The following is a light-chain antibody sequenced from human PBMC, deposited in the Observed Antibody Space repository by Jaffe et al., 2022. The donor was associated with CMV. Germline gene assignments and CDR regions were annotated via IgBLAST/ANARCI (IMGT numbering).Light chain of an antibody. CDR1: EDINRW. J-gene: IGKJ1*01. CDR2: KAS. V-gene: IGKV1-5*03. CDR3: QQFNTYPWT. Sequence: DIQMTQFPSTLSASVGDRVTITCRASEDINRWLAWYQQKPGKAPKLLIYKASSLERGVPARFSGSGSGTEFTLSISSLQPDDFATYYCQQFNTYPWTFGQGTTVEI.